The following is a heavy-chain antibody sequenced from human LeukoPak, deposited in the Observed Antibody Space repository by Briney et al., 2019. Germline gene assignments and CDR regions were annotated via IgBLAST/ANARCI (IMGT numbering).Heavy chain of an antibody. CDR3: AHRSMVRGSSDAFDI. D-gene: IGHD3-10*01. CDR2: IYWDDDK. V-gene: IGHV2-5*02. J-gene: IGHJ3*02. CDR1: GFSLSTSGVG. Sequence: SGPTLVNPTQTLTLTCTFSGFSLSTSGVGVGWIRQSPRKALEWLALIYWDDDKRYSPSLKSRLTITKDTSKNQVVLTMTNMDPVDTATYYCAHRSMVRGSSDAFDIWGQGTMVTVSS.